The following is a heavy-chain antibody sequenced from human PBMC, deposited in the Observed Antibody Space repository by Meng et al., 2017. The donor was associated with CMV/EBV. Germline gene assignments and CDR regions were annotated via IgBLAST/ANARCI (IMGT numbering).Heavy chain of an antibody. CDR1: GFTFSDYY. J-gene: IGHJ4*02. CDR3: VRSSGWSLFDY. D-gene: IGHD6-19*01. V-gene: IGHV1-2*02. Sequence: QVQLGQLGAGMKKPGASVKVSCTTSGFTFSDYYIHWVRQAPGQGLEWMGWVNSNNDATNYARKFQGRVSMTRDTSISTAHMELSRLMSDDTAVYYCVRSSGWSLFDYWGQGTLVTVSS. CDR2: VNSNNDAT.